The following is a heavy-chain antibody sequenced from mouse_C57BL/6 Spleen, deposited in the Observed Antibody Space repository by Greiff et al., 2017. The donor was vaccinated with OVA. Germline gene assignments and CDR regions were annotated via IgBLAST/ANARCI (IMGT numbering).Heavy chain of an antibody. CDR1: GYPFPSSW. J-gene: IGHJ4*01. CDR2: FNPSSGYT. V-gene: IGHV1-7*01. D-gene: IGHD2-4*01. CDR3: ARYSYDYDGGAMDY. Sequence: VQLKQSGAERPKPGASVRLSCKASGYPFPSSWMPWLKQRLGRGRDWIGSFNPSSGYTKYNQKFKDKATLTADKSSSTAYMQLSSLTYEDSAVYYCARYSYDYDGGAMDYWGQGTSVTVSS.